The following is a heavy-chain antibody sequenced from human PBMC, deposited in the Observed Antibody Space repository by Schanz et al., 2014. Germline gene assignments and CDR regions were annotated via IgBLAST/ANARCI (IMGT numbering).Heavy chain of an antibody. V-gene: IGHV3-23*04. CDR3: ARVALPGYSSPRDAFDI. J-gene: IGHJ3*02. D-gene: IGHD5-18*01. CDR2: ISDSGDTA. CDR1: GFTFTNYA. Sequence: EVQLVESGGGLVQPGGSLRLSCAASGFTFTNYAMSWVRQAPGKGLEWVSLISDSGDTAYYADSVKGRFTISRDNAKNSLYLQMNGLRAEDTAVYYCARVALPGYSSPRDAFDIWGQGTMVTVSS.